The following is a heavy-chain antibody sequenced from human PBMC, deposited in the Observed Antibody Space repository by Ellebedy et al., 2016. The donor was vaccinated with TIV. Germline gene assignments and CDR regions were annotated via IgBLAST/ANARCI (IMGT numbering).Heavy chain of an antibody. CDR1: GFTVSSNY. J-gene: IGHJ4*02. CDR2: IYPDGGA. V-gene: IGHV3-53*01. D-gene: IGHD1-1*01. CDR3: ARATLYNRGDN. Sequence: GGSLRLXXAASGFTVSSNYMNWVRQAPGKGLEWVSIIYPDGGAYYAGSVKGRFTISRDSSQNTLSLQMNSLRVEDTAVYYCARATLYNRGDNWGQGTLVTVSA.